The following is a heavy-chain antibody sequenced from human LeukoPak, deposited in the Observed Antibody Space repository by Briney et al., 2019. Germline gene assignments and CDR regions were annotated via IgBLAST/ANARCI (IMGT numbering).Heavy chain of an antibody. J-gene: IGHJ4*02. CDR2: IYYSGST. CDR1: GGSISSSSYY. CDR3: AMEEGYNRGDNY. Sequence: SETLSLTCTVSGGSISSSSYYWGWIRQPPGKGLEWIGSIYYSGSTYYNPSLKSRVTISVDTSKNQFSLKLSSVAAADTAVYCCAMEEGYNRGDNYWGQGTLVTVSS. D-gene: IGHD5-24*01. V-gene: IGHV4-39*01.